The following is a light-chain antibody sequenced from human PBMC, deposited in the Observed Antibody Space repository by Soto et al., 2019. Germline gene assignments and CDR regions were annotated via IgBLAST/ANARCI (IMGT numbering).Light chain of an antibody. CDR2: DAS. J-gene: IGKJ5*01. Sequence: TQVDHNPSSQFASVGDSVTITCPATQDINIYLNWYQQKPGKAPNLLIYDASNLEIGVPSRFSGSGPGTHFTFAISIRLTEDMVTYYCRDYDMLPIEIGGGTRLDIK. V-gene: IGKV1-33*01. CDR3: RDYDMLPIE. CDR1: QDINIY.